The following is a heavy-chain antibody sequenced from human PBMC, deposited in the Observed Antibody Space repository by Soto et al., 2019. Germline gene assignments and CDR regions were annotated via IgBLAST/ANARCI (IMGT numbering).Heavy chain of an antibody. CDR1: GFTFSSYS. Sequence: EVQLVESGGGLVQPGGSLRLSCAASGFTFSSYSMNWVRQAPGKGLEWVSYISSSSSTIYYADSVKGRFTISRDNAKNSLYLQMNSLRAEDTAVYYCARAHSDSVVVPAPPDWFDPWGQGTLVTVSS. CDR2: ISSSSSTI. D-gene: IGHD2-2*01. V-gene: IGHV3-48*01. CDR3: ARAHSDSVVVPAPPDWFDP. J-gene: IGHJ5*02.